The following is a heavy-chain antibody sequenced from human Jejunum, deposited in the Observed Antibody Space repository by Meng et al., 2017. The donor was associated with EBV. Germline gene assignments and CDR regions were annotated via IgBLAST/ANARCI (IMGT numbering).Heavy chain of an antibody. Sequence: VLLVQSGAEVKKPGPSGKVTCKTFGYTFNNHGITWVRQAPGQGLEWIGWISTYYGNTDCAQKFQDRLTMTTDTSTSTAYMELRSLRSDDTAVYYCARDLLTLGSDSSSPDFDDWGQGTLVTVSS. CDR2: ISTYYGNT. D-gene: IGHD6-6*01. CDR3: ARDLLTLGSDSSSPDFDD. J-gene: IGHJ4*02. CDR1: GYTFNNHG. V-gene: IGHV1-18*01.